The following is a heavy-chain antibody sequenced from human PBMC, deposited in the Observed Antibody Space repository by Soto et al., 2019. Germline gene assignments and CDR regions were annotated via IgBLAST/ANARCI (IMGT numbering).Heavy chain of an antibody. V-gene: IGHV4-59*08. D-gene: IGHD6-13*01. CDR3: AMTAGYSSSWYWFDP. J-gene: IGHJ5*02. CDR2: IYYSGST. CDR1: GGSISSYY. Sequence: LSLTCTVSGGSISSYYWSWIRQPPGKGLEWIGYIYYSGSTNYNPSLKSRVTISVDTSKNQFSLKLSSVTAADTAVYYCAMTAGYSSSWYWFDPWGQGTLVTVSS.